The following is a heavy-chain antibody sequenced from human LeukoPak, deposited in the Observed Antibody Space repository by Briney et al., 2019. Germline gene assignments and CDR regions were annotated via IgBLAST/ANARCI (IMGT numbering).Heavy chain of an antibody. Sequence: SETLSLTCTVSGGSISSRYWSWIRQPPGKGLEWIGYIYYSGSTNYNPSLKSRVTISVETSKNQFSLKLSSVTAADTAVYYCARAAPYYDSSGCYDYWGQGTLVTVSS. CDR3: ARAAPYYDSSGCYDY. CDR2: IYYSGST. CDR1: GGSISSRY. D-gene: IGHD3-22*01. J-gene: IGHJ4*02. V-gene: IGHV4-59*11.